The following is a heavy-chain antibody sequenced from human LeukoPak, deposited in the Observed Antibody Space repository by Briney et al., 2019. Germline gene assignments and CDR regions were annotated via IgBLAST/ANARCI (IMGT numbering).Heavy chain of an antibody. J-gene: IGHJ4*02. CDR1: RFTFSDYS. Sequence: GGSLRLSCAASRFTFSDYSMNWVRQAPGKGLQWVASISSGSVYIYYADSVKGRFTISRDNSKNTLYLQMNSLRAEDTAVYYCAKDLRRLAAAGTDEGYWGQGTLVTVSS. V-gene: IGHV3-21*04. CDR2: ISSGSVYI. CDR3: AKDLRRLAAAGTDEGY. D-gene: IGHD6-13*01.